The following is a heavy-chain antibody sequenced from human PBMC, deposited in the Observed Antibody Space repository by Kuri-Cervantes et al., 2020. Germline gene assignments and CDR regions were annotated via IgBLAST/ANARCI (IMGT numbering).Heavy chain of an antibody. Sequence: ASVKVSCKASGYTFTSYGISWVRQAPGQGLEWMGWISAYNGNTKYAQKFRGRVTMTTDTSTRTAYMEVRSLTSEDTAIYYCARDYRDGPDYWGQGTLVTVSS. CDR2: ISAYNGNT. CDR1: GYTFTSYG. CDR3: ARDYRDGPDY. J-gene: IGHJ4*02. D-gene: IGHD1-14*01. V-gene: IGHV1-18*01.